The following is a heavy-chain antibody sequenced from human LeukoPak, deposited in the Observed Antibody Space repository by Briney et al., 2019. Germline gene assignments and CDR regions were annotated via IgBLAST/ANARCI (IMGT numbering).Heavy chain of an antibody. V-gene: IGHV3-23*01. CDR1: GFTFSSYG. D-gene: IGHD2-15*01. J-gene: IGHJ4*02. CDR2: ISNSDDGR. Sequence: PGGSLRLSCAASGFTFSSYGMHWVRQAPGKGLEWVSAISNSDDGRYYADSAKGRFTISRDNSKNTLYLQMNSLRTEDTAVYYCAKDSSASFYCGGGACYSNYWGQGTLVTVSS. CDR3: AKDSSASFYCGGGACYSNY.